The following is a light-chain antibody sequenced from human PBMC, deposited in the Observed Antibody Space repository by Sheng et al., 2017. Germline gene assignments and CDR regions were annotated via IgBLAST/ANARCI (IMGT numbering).Light chain of an antibody. Sequence: EIVLTQSPGTLSLSPGERATLSCRASQSVRSIYLAWYQQKPGQTPRLLIHGASNRATGIPDRFSGSGSETDFTLTISRLEPEDFAMYYCQQYGGSPYTFGQGTKLEIK. CDR1: QSVRSIY. J-gene: IGKJ2*01. V-gene: IGKV3-20*01. CDR2: GAS. CDR3: QQYGGSPYT.